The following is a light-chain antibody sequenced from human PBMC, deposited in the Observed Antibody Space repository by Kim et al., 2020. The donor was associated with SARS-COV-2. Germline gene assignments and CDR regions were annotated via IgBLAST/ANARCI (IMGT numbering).Light chain of an antibody. CDR2: AAS. CDR1: PGISNF. Sequence: ASVGDRVTITCRASPGISNFLAWYQQKPGKVPKLLIYAASTLQSGVPSRFSGSGSATDFTLTISSLQPEDVATYYCQKYYTAPLTFGGGTKVDIK. V-gene: IGKV1-27*01. CDR3: QKYYTAPLT. J-gene: IGKJ4*01.